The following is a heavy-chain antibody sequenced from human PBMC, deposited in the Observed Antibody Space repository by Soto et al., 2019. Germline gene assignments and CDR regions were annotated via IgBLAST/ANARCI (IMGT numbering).Heavy chain of an antibody. D-gene: IGHD2-21*02. J-gene: IGHJ3*02. CDR1: GFTFSSYA. CDR2: ISYDGSNK. Sequence: QVQLVESGGGVVQPGRSLRLSCAASGFTFSSYAMHWVRQAPGKGLEWVAVISYDGSNKYYADSVKGRFTISRDNSKNTLYLQMNSLRAEDTAVYYSARERAYCGGDCGFDIWGQGTMVTVSS. CDR3: ARERAYCGGDCGFDI. V-gene: IGHV3-30-3*01.